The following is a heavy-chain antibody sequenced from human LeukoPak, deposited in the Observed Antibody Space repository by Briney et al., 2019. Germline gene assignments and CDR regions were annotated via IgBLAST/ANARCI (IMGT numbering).Heavy chain of an antibody. D-gene: IGHD3/OR15-3a*01. Sequence: SETLSLTCTVSGVSISSSSYYWGWLRQPPGKGLEWIGTIYYSGSTYYNPSLKSRVTMSVDTSKNQFSLKLNFVTAADTAVYYCARVGSGYDFFDYWGQGTLVTVSS. CDR1: GVSISSSSYY. J-gene: IGHJ4*02. CDR2: IYYSGST. V-gene: IGHV4-39*07. CDR3: ARVGSGYDFFDY.